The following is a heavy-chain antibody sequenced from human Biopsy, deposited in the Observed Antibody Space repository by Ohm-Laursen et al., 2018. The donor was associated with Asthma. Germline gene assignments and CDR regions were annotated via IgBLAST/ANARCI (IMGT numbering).Heavy chain of an antibody. Sequence: SLRLSCAASGFTFDNYVMTWVRQAPGKGLERVSGISWNSATVAYADSVKGRFTISRDNAKNSLYLQMNSLRPDDTALYYCAKAFLGGVPVANYFDSWGQGTLVTVSS. D-gene: IGHD6-19*01. CDR3: AKAFLGGVPVANYFDS. V-gene: IGHV3-9*01. CDR2: ISWNSATV. J-gene: IGHJ4*02. CDR1: GFTFDNYV.